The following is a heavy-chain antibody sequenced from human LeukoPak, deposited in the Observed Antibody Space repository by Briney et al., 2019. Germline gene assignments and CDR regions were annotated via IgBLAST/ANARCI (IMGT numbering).Heavy chain of an antibody. Sequence: GGSLRLSCAASRFTFSSYWMSWVRQAPGKGLEWVANIKQDGSGKYYVDSVKGRFIISRDNAKNSLYLQMNSLRAEDTAVYYCAKGAFRDQVQGYYYMDVWGKGTTVTVSS. J-gene: IGHJ6*03. CDR1: RFTFSSYW. D-gene: IGHD3-10*01. V-gene: IGHV3-7*01. CDR3: AKGAFRDQVQGYYYMDV. CDR2: IKQDGSGK.